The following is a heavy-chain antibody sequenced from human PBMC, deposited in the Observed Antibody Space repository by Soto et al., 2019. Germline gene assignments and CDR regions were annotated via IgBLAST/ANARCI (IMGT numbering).Heavy chain of an antibody. CDR1: GFTVSTNY. Sequence: LKLSCAASGFTVSTNYVSWVRQAPGKGPEWVSVIYSGGTSDYADSVKGRFTISRDNSKNTVYLQMNNLRAEDTAIYYCARSFYSILTGYYSNYFDYWGQGNLVTVS. CDR3: ARSFYSILTGYYSNYFDY. V-gene: IGHV3-53*01. D-gene: IGHD3-9*01. J-gene: IGHJ4*02. CDR2: IYSGGTS.